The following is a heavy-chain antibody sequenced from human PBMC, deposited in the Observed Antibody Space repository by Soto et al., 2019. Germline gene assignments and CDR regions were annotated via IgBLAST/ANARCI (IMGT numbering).Heavy chain of an antibody. CDR2: ISYDGSNK. D-gene: IGHD1-7*01. CDR1: GFTFSSYA. V-gene: IGHV3-30-3*01. J-gene: IGHJ6*02. CDR3: ARERRRYNWNYDRYYYGMDV. Sequence: QVQLVESGGGVVQPGRSLRLSCAASGFTFSSYAMHWVRQAPGKGLEWVAVISYDGSNKYYADSVKGRFTISRDNSKNTLYLQMNSLRAEDTAVYYCARERRRYNWNYDRYYYGMDVWGQGTTVTVSS.